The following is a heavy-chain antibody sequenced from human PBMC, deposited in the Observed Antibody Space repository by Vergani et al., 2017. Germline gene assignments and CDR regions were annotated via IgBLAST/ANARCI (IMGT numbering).Heavy chain of an antibody. CDR2: IIPILGIA. J-gene: IGHJ3*02. D-gene: IGHD5-24*01. Sequence: QVQLVQSGAEVKNPGSSVKVSCKASGGTFSSYAISWVRQAPGQGLEWMGRIIPILGIANYAQKFQGRVTITTDKSTSTAYMELSSMRSEDTAVYYCARDGGATIGHDAIDIWGQGTMVTVSS. V-gene: IGHV1-69*04. CDR1: GGTFSSYA. CDR3: ARDGGATIGHDAIDI.